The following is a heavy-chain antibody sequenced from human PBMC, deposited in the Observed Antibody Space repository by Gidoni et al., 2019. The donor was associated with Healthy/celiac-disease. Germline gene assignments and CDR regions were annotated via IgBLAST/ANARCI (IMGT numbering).Heavy chain of an antibody. CDR3: ARDEGSGSYYAEYFQH. CDR1: GFTFSSFA. D-gene: IGHD3-10*01. Sequence: QVQLVESGGGVVQPGRSLGPSCAASGFTFSSFAMHWVRQAPGKGLEWVAVISYDGSNKYDADSVKGRFTISRDNSKNTLYLQMNSLRAEDTAVYYCARDEGSGSYYAEYFQHWGQGTLVTVSS. V-gene: IGHV3-30*04. J-gene: IGHJ1*01. CDR2: ISYDGSNK.